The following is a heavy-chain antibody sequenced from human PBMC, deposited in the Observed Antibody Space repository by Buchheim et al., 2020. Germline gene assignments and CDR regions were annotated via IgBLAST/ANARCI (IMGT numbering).Heavy chain of an antibody. CDR2: VNETGTT. CDR1: GGTTGAYH. J-gene: IGHJ6*02. CDR3: ARQVGSAVHYYGMDV. V-gene: IGHV4-59*01. Sequence: QVRLQPSGPGLLKPSETLALTCSVSGGTTGAYHWSWIRQPPGKGLEWIACVNETGTTNYSPSVKSRATVSLATANNQFSLHLKSVVAADTAVYYCARQVGSAVHYYGMDVWGPGTT. D-gene: IGHD3-10*01.